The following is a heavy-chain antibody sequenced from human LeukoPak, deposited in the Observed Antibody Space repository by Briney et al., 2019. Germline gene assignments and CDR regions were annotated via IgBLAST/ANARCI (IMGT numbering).Heavy chain of an antibody. CDR3: ARHSRVTTDLDY. Sequence: NPSETLSLTCTVSGRSISSSSYDWGWIRQPPGKGLEWIGSIYYSGSTYYNPSRKSRITISVDTSKNQFSLKLSSVTAADTAVYYCARHSRVTTDLDYWGQGTLVTVSS. J-gene: IGHJ4*02. D-gene: IGHD1-14*01. V-gene: IGHV4-39*01. CDR2: IYYSGST. CDR1: GRSISSSSYD.